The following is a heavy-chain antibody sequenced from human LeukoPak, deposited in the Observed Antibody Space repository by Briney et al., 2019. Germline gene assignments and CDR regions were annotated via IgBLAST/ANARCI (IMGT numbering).Heavy chain of an antibody. CDR2: IYSGGST. D-gene: IGHD3-22*01. V-gene: IGHV3-66*01. CDR1: GFTVSSNY. Sequence: GGSLRLSCAASGFTVSSNYMSWVRQAPGKGLEWVSVIYSGGSTYYADSVKGRFTISRDNSKNTLYLQMNSLRAEDTAVYYCARESREVNYYDSSGYYYFDYWGRGTLVTVSS. CDR3: ARESREVNYYDSSGYYYFDY. J-gene: IGHJ4*02.